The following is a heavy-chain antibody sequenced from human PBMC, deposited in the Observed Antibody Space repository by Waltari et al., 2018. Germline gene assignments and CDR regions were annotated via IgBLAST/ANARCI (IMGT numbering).Heavy chain of an antibody. J-gene: IGHJ4*02. CDR3: ATARDSSGYYYVRYFDN. D-gene: IGHD3-22*01. CDR1: GFSFSSYS. CDR2: IGGSGTIV. Sequence: EVQLVESGGGLVQPGGSLRLSCAASGFSFSSYSRSWVRQAPGKGLEWVSYIGGSGTIVYYADSVKGRFTISRDNAKNSLYLQMNSLRAEDTAVYYCATARDSSGYYYVRYFDNWGQGTLVTVSS. V-gene: IGHV3-48*04.